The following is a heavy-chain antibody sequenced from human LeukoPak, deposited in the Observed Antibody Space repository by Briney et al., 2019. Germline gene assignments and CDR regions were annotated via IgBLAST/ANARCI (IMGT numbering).Heavy chain of an antibody. V-gene: IGHV3-43*02. J-gene: IGHJ5*02. CDR2: ISGDGGST. Sequence: GGSLRLSCAASGFTFADYAMHWVRQAPGKGLEWVSLISGDGGSTYYADSVKGRFTISRDNSKNSLYLQMNSLRTEDTALYYCAKDISNYDLWSGFYTWGQGTLVTVSS. D-gene: IGHD3-3*01. CDR3: AKDISNYDLWSGFYT. CDR1: GFTFADYA.